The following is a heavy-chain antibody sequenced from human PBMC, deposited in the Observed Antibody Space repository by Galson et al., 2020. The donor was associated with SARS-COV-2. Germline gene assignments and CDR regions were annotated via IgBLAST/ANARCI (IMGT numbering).Heavy chain of an antibody. CDR2: ISGSGGST. CDR1: GFTFSSYA. J-gene: IGHJ4*02. Sequence: GESLKISCAASGFTFSSYAMSWVRQAPGKGLEWVSAISGSGGSTYYADSVKGRFTISRDNSKNTLYLQMNSLRAEDTAVYYCAKSRRLGELSSPWNYWGQGTLVTVSS. V-gene: IGHV3-23*01. CDR3: AKSRRLGELSSPWNY. D-gene: IGHD3-16*02.